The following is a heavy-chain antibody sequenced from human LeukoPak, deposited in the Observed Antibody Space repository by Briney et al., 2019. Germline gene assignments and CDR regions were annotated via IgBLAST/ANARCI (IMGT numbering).Heavy chain of an antibody. J-gene: IGHJ6*03. CDR1: GFTFSSYW. D-gene: IGHD2-15*01. V-gene: IGHV3-7*01. Sequence: GGSLRLSCAASGFTFSSYWMSWVRQAPGKGLEWVANIKQDGSEKYYVDSVKGRFTISRDNSKNTLFLQMNSLRAEDTAVYYCAKDGGRSRYYYYYYMDVWGKGTTVTVSS. CDR2: IKQDGSEK. CDR3: AKDGGRSRYYYYYYMDV.